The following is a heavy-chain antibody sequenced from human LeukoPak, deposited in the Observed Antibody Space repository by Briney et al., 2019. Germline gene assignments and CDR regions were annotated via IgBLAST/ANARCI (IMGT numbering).Heavy chain of an antibody. CDR2: INHSGST. CDR3: ARAQSSGNWFDP. D-gene: IGHD6-19*01. V-gene: IGHV4-34*01. J-gene: IGHJ5*02. Sequence: SETLSLTCTVSGGSISGYYWSWIRQPPGKGLEWIGEINHSGSTNYNPSLKSRVTISVDTSKNQFSLKLSSVTAADTAVYYCARAQSSGNWFDPWGRGTLVTVSS. CDR1: GGSISGYY.